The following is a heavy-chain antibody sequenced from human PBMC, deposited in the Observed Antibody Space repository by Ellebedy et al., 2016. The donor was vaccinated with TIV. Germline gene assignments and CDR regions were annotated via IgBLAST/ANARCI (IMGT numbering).Heavy chain of an antibody. CDR3: AARPLYYYDSSGYYLFDY. CDR1: GYTLTELS. CDR2: FDPEDGET. V-gene: IGHV1-24*01. J-gene: IGHJ4*02. Sequence: ASVKVSCXVSGYTLTELSMHWVRQAPGKGPEWMGGFDPEDGETIYAQKFQGRVTMTEDTSTDTAYMELSSLRSEDTAVYYCAARPLYYYDSSGYYLFDYWGQGTLVTVSS. D-gene: IGHD3-22*01.